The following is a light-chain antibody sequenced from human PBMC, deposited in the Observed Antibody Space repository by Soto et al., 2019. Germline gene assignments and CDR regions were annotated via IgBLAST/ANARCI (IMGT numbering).Light chain of an antibody. CDR2: EVS. CDR3: ISYTGDSSPYV. Sequence: QSALTQPVSVSGSPGQSITISCTGTSSDVGGYNYVSWYQHHPGKAPKLMIFEVSNRPSGVSDRFSGSKSGNSASLTISGLQAEDEAHYYCISYTGDSSPYVFGTGTKLTVL. V-gene: IGLV2-14*01. CDR1: SSDVGGYNY. J-gene: IGLJ1*01.